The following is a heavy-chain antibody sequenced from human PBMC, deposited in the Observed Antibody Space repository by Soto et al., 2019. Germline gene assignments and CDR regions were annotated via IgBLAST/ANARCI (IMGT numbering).Heavy chain of an antibody. CDR3: ARYWAWYSSGGGIDY. J-gene: IGHJ4*02. CDR1: GFTFSSYA. CDR2: ISYDGSNK. Sequence: QVQLVESGGGVVQPGRSLRLSCTATGFTFSSYAMQWVRQAPGKGLEWVAVISYDGSNKYYADSVKDRFTISRDNSKNTLYLQMNSLRAENTAVSYCARYWAWYSSGGGIDYWGQGTLVTVSS. V-gene: IGHV3-30-3*01. D-gene: IGHD6-19*01.